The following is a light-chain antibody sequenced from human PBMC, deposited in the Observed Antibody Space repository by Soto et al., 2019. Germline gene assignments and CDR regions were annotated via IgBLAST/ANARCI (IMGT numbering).Light chain of an antibody. Sequence: QAVVTQEPSFSVSPGGTVTLTCGLSSGSVSTSYYPSWYQQTPGQAPRTLIFSTNSRSSGVPDRFSGSILGKKAALTITGAQADDESDYYCVLYMGSGTVVFGGGTQLTVL. J-gene: IGLJ2*01. CDR3: VLYMGSGTVV. CDR2: STN. CDR1: SGSVSTSYY. V-gene: IGLV8-61*01.